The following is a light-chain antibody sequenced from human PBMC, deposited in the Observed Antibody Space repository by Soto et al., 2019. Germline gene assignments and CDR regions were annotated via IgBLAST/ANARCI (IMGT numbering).Light chain of an antibody. CDR1: QDIGTY. CDR3: QQRGNWPLT. V-gene: IGKV3-11*01. Sequence: ETVLTQSPVTLSLSPGDRATLSCRASQDIGTYLIWYQQRVGQAPRLLISDASSRAAGVPARFSGSGSGTEFTLTSSSLEPEDFGIYYCQQRGNWPLTFGGGTKVEI. CDR2: DAS. J-gene: IGKJ4*01.